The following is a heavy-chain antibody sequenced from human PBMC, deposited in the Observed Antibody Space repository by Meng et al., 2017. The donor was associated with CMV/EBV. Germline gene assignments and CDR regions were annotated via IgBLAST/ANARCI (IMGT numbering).Heavy chain of an antibody. CDR1: GYTFTSYD. Sequence: SAMVSCKASGYTFTSYDINWLRQATGQGLEWVGWMNPNSGNTGYAQKFQGKVTITRNTSISTAYMELSSLRSRDTAVYYCARSIVVAIDYWGQGTLVTVSS. J-gene: IGHJ4*02. D-gene: IGHD1-26*01. V-gene: IGHV1-8*03. CDR3: ARSIVVAIDY. CDR2: MNPNSGNT.